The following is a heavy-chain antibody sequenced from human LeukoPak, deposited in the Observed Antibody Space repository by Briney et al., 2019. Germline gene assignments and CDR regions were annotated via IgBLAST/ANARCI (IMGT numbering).Heavy chain of an antibody. CDR2: IIPVFGTA. D-gene: IGHD6-19*01. V-gene: IGHV1-69*06. Sequence: SVKVSCKASGDTFSSYTISWVRQAPGQGLEWMGGIIPVFGTAKYAQNFQGRVTITADKSTTTAYMELRSLRSEDTAVYYCAREQWLAGRWFDPWGQETLVTVSS. CDR1: GDTFSSYT. CDR3: AREQWLAGRWFDP. J-gene: IGHJ5*02.